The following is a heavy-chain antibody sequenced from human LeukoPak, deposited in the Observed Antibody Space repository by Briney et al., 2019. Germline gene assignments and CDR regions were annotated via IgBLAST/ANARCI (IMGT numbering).Heavy chain of an antibody. J-gene: IGHJ2*01. V-gene: IGHV3-23*01. CDR2: ITTSGDST. CDR1: GLTFSSHA. Sequence: GGSLRLSCAVSGLTFSSHAMSWVRQAPGKGLEWVSLITTSGDSTHYADSVEGRFTVSRDNSKNTLYLQINSLRAEDTAVYYCTKEAAGGHWYFDLWGRGTLVSVSS. CDR3: TKEAAGGHWYFDL.